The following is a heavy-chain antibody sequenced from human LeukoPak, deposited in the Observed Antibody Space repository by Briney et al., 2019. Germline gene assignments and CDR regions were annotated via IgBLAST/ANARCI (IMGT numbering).Heavy chain of an antibody. J-gene: IGHJ4*02. CDR2: INANSGGT. CDR3: ARVAIRAVRGVIGY. Sequence: ASVKVSCKASGYTFTGYYIHWVRQAPGQGLEWMGWINANSGGTNYAQKFQGRVTMTRNTSISTGYMELSSLRSEDTAVYYCARVAIRAVRGVIGYWGQGTLVTVSS. D-gene: IGHD3-10*01. V-gene: IGHV1-2*02. CDR1: GYTFTGYY.